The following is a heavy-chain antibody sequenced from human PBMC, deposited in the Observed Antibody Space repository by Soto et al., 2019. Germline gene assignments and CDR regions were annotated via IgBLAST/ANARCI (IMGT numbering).Heavy chain of an antibody. V-gene: IGHV1-18*04. J-gene: IGHJ4*02. CDR1: GYTFTSYG. Sequence: GASVKVSCKASGYTFTSYGISWVREAPGQGLEWMGWISAYNGNTNYAQKLQGRVTMTTDTSTSTAYMELRSLRSDDTAVYYCARASYDSSGSSFDYWGQGTPVTVSS. CDR3: ARASYDSSGSSFDY. D-gene: IGHD3-22*01. CDR2: ISAYNGNT.